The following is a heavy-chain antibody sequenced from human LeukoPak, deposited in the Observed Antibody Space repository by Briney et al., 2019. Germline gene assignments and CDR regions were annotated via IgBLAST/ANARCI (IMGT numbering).Heavy chain of an antibody. D-gene: IGHD3-16*01. Sequence: GGSLRLSCAASGFTFNSHAMNWVRQAPGKGLEWVSLISGDGATTYYADSVKGRFNISRDNSKSSLYLQMNSLRSEGSALYYCAKDNQRGGFQHWGQGTLVTVSS. CDR2: ISGDGATT. V-gene: IGHV3-43*02. J-gene: IGHJ1*01. CDR1: GFTFNSHA. CDR3: AKDNQRGGFQH.